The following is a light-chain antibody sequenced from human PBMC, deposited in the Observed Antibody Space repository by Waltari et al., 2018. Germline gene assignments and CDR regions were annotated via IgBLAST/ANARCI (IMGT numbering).Light chain of an antibody. CDR2: DAA. J-gene: IGKJ5*01. Sequence: EIVLTQSPATLSLSPGERATLSCRDSQSINTYLAWYQQKPGQAPRLLIYDAANRATGIPARFSGSGSGTDFTLIISSLEPEDFAVYYCQQRSNWPPITFGQGTRLEMK. CDR1: QSINTY. V-gene: IGKV3-11*01. CDR3: QQRSNWPPIT.